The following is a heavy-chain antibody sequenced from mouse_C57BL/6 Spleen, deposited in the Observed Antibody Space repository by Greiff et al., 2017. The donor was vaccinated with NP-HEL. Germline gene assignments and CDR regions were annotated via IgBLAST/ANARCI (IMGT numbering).Heavy chain of an antibody. CDR1: GYTFTSYT. CDR2: INPSSGYT. D-gene: IGHD2-5*01. CDR3: ARAYYSNYGYAMDY. J-gene: IGHJ4*01. Sequence: QVQLQQSGAELARPGASVMMSCKASGYTFTSYTMHWVKQRPGQGLEWIGYINPSSGYTKYNQKFKDKATLTADKSSSTAYMQLSSLTSEDSAVYYCARAYYSNYGYAMDYWGQGTSVTVSS. V-gene: IGHV1-4*01.